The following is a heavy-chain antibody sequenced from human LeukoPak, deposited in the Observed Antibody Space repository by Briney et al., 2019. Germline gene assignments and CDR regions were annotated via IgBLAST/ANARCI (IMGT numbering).Heavy chain of an antibody. CDR2: IYYSGST. J-gene: IGHJ4*02. CDR3: ARTADDSSGLDY. D-gene: IGHD3-22*01. V-gene: IGHV4-31*03. CDR1: GGSISSGGYY. Sequence: SETLSLTCTTSGGSISSGGYYWPWIRQHPGEGLEWIGYIYYSGSTYYNPSLKSRVTISVDTSNYQFSLKLSSVTAADTAVYYCARTADDSSGLDYWGQGTLVTVSS.